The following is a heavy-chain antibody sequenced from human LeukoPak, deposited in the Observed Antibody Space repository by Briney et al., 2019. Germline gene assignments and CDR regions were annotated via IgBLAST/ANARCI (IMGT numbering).Heavy chain of an antibody. V-gene: IGHV3-74*03. CDR3: ARDLAGGEYSYDAFDL. D-gene: IGHD2/OR15-2a*01. J-gene: IGHJ3*01. CDR1: GFTFSNYW. CDR2: INSDGSKT. Sequence: GGSLRLSCEASGFTFSNYWMHWVRQAPEKGLVWVSRINSDGSKTKCADSVKGRVTISRDNAKKKMYLQMDSLRAEDTAVYYCARDLAGGEYSYDAFDLWGQGTMVTVSS.